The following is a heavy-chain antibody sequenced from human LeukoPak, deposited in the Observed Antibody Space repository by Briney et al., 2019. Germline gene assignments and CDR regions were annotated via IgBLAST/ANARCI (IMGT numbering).Heavy chain of an antibody. J-gene: IGHJ6*03. V-gene: IGHV4-4*07. Sequence: RASETLSLTCTVSGGSISSYYWSWIRQPAGKGLEWIGRIYTSGSTNYNPSLKSRVTMSVDTSKNQFSLKLSSVTAADTAVYYCARGHSGSYPPLAMDVWGKGTTVTISS. D-gene: IGHD1-26*01. CDR1: GGSISSYY. CDR2: IYTSGST. CDR3: ARGHSGSYPPLAMDV.